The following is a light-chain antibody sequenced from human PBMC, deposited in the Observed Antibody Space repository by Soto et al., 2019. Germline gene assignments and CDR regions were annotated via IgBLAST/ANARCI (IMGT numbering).Light chain of an antibody. Sequence: DIQMTQSPSSVSASVGDRVTITCRATQGISNYLAWYQQKPGKVPKLLIYAASTLQSGVPSRFSGSGSGTDFTLTISSLQPEDVATYYCQKYDSALGTFGQGTKVDIK. CDR1: QGISNY. CDR3: QKYDSALGT. J-gene: IGKJ1*01. CDR2: AAS. V-gene: IGKV1-27*01.